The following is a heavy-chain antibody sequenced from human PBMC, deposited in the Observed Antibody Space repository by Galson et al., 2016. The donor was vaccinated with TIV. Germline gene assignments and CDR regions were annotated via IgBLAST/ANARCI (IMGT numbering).Heavy chain of an antibody. J-gene: IGHJ6*02. V-gene: IGHV3-53*05. CDR1: GLSVSINY. D-gene: IGHD6-13*01. CDR2: ISDGGNT. Sequence: SLRLSCAASGLSVSINYMTWVRQAPGKGLEWVSLISDGGNTYYPDSVKGRFIISRDNSKNTLYLQMNSLRVEDTAVYYCARDRVLDATYYYYYYGMDVWGQGTAVTVSS. CDR3: ARDRVLDATYYYYYYGMDV.